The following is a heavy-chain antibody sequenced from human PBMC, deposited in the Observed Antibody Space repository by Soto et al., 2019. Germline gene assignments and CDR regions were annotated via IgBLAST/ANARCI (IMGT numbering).Heavy chain of an antibody. V-gene: IGHV4-59*01. J-gene: IGHJ4*02. D-gene: IGHD3-16*01. CDR3: ARGSSGGDY. Sequence: KPSETLYLTFTASGGSISSYYWSWFRQPPGKGLEWIGYIYYSGSTNYNPSLKSRVTISVDTSKNQFSLKLSSVTAADTAVYYCARGSSGGDYWGQGTLVTVSS. CDR2: IYYSGST. CDR1: GGSISSYY.